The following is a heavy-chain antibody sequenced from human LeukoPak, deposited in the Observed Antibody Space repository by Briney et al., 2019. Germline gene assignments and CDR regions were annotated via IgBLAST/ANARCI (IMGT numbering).Heavy chain of an antibody. D-gene: IGHD3-9*01. J-gene: IGHJ4*02. CDR3: AREFDFSGYFVY. Sequence: SETLSLTWTVSGXSISSYFGSWIRQPPGKGLEWIGYIYDSGSTNYNPSLKSRVTISADTSKNQFSLRLSSVTAADTAVYYCAREFDFSGYFVYWGQGTLVTVSS. V-gene: IGHV4-59*01. CDR2: IYDSGST. CDR1: GXSISSYF.